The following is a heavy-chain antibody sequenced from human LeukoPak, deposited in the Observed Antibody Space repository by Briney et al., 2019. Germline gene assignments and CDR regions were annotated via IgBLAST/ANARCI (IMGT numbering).Heavy chain of an antibody. CDR2: ISSSSISI. D-gene: IGHD6-13*01. J-gene: IGHJ6*04. V-gene: IGHV3-48*04. CDR3: ARDDPRSWCPDV. CDR1: GFTFSSHA. Sequence: PGGSLRLSCAASGFTFSSHAMNWVRQAPGKGLEWLSYISSSSISIYYADSVKGRFTISRDNAKNSLYLQMNSLRAEDTAVYYCARDDPRSWCPDVWGKGTTVTVSS.